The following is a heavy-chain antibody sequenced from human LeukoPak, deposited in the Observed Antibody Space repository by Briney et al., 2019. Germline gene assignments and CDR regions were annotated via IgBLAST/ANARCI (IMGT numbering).Heavy chain of an antibody. V-gene: IGHV4-38-2*01. CDR3: ARRLGDAFDT. Sequence: PSETLSLTCALSRYSISSGYYWGWIRQPPGKGLEWIGSIYHSGSTYYNPSLKSRVTISVDTSKNQFSLTLSSVTAADTAVYYCARRLGDAFDTWGQGTMVTVS. D-gene: IGHD3-16*01. CDR1: RYSISSGYY. J-gene: IGHJ3*02. CDR2: IYHSGST.